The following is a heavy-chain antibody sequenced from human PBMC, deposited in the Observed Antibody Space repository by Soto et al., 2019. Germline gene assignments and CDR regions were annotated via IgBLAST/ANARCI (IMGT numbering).Heavy chain of an antibody. V-gene: IGHV4-34*01. CDR3: ARFSGSYYYAMDV. D-gene: IGHD6-19*01. Sequence: SETLSHTCAVYGGSFSGYYWSWIRQPPGKGLEWIGEINHSGVTNYKPSLKRRVTISVDTSKNQFSLQLKSVTAADTALYYCARFSGSYYYAMDVWGQGSTVTVSS. J-gene: IGHJ6*02. CDR1: GGSFSGYY. CDR2: INHSGVT.